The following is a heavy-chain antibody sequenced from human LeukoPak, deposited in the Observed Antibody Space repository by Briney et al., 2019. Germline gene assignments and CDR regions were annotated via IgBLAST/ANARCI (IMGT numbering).Heavy chain of an antibody. CDR2: FDTGFGT. Sequence: GGSLRLSWAAAGFTFSTASLHWVRQAPGRGLEWVSAFDTGFGTYYPDSLKGRFTISRDNSKNTLFLQMNSLRAEDTAVYYCARSSGWWSLDYWGQGTLVTVSS. CDR3: ARSSGWWSLDY. CDR1: GFTFSTAS. J-gene: IGHJ4*02. D-gene: IGHD6-19*01. V-gene: IGHV3-23*01.